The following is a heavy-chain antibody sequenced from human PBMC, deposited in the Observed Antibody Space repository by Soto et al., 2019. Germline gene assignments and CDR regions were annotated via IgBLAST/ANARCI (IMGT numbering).Heavy chain of an antibody. V-gene: IGHV4-34*01. J-gene: IGHJ4*02. CDR1: GGSFSGYY. D-gene: IGHD1-26*01. CDR2: INHSGST. Sequence: QVQLQQWGAGLLKPSETLSLTCAVYGGSFSGYYWSWIRQPPGKGLEWIGEINHSGSTNYNPSLTSRVTISVDTSKNQFSLKLSSVTAADPAVYYCARVVGANYFDYWGQGTLVTVSS. CDR3: ARVVGANYFDY.